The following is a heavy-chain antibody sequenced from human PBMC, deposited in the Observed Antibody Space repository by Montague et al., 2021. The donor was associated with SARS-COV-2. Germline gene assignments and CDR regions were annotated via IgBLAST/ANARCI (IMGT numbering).Heavy chain of an antibody. D-gene: IGHD3-10*01. Sequence: TLSLTCAVSGGSVSSGDYSWSWIRQSPGKGLEWIGYIYQSGSAYYNPSLKSRVTISIDTSNNQFSLNLRSVTAADTGLYYCATGNGRYGMDFWGQGTTVTVSS. CDR3: ATGNGRYGMDF. V-gene: IGHV4-30-2*06. CDR2: IYQSGSA. J-gene: IGHJ6*02. CDR1: GGSVSSGDYS.